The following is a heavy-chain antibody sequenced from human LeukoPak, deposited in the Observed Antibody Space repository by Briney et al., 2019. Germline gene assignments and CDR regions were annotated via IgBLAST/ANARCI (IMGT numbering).Heavy chain of an antibody. D-gene: IGHD6-13*01. CDR2: ISYDGRNK. V-gene: IGHV3-30*04. CDR3: ARDGRGLRSSSWYFDY. Sequence: PGGSLRLSCAASGFTFSRYAIHWVRQAPGKGLEWVAVISYDGRNKYYADSVKGRFTISRDNSKNTLSLQMNSLSAEDTAVYYCARDGRGLRSSSWYFDYWGQGTLVTVSS. J-gene: IGHJ4*02. CDR1: GFTFSRYA.